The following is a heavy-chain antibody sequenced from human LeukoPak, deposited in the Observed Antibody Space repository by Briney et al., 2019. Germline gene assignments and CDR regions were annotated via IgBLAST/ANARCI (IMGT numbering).Heavy chain of an antibody. CDR3: ARATYYYGSGSLYYYGMDV. V-gene: IGHV1-2*02. Sequence: ASVKVSCKASGYTFTGYYMHWVRQAPGQGLEWMGWINPNSGGTNYAQKFQGRVTITADKSTSTAYMELSRLRSDDTAVYYCARATYYYGSGSLYYYGMDVWGQGTTVTVSS. CDR2: INPNSGGT. J-gene: IGHJ6*02. CDR1: GYTFTGYY. D-gene: IGHD3-10*01.